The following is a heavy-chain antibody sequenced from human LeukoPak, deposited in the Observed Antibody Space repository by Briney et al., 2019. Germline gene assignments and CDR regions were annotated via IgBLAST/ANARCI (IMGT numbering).Heavy chain of an antibody. CDR3: ASGLKTVTTYYYYYYGMDV. J-gene: IGHJ6*02. Sequence: ASVKVSCKASGYTFTSYYMHWVRQAPGQGLEWMGIINPSGGSTSYAQKFQGRVTMTRDTSTSTVYMELSSLRSEDTAVYYCASGLKTVTTYYYYYYGMDVWGQGTTVTVSS. V-gene: IGHV1-46*01. D-gene: IGHD4-11*01. CDR2: INPSGGST. CDR1: GYTFTSYY.